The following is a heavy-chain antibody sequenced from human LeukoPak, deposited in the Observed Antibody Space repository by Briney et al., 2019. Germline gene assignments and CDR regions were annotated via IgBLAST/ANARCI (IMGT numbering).Heavy chain of an antibody. J-gene: IGHJ6*03. V-gene: IGHV3-74*01. CDR1: GFTFSSYW. CDR3: AKGGSRVVVMLSYYYMDV. Sequence: PGGSLRLSCAASGFTFSSYWMHWVRQAPGKGLVWVSRINSDGSRTSYADSVKGRFTISRDNSENTVSLQLNSLRAEDTAVYYCAKGGSRVVVMLSYYYMDVWGKGTTVTVSS. D-gene: IGHD3-22*01. CDR2: INSDGSRT.